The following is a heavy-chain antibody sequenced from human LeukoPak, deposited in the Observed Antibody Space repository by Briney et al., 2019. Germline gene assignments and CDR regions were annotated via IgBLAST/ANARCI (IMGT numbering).Heavy chain of an antibody. Sequence: PGGALTLSCAVSGFTLSTYYMSWVRPGTGQGLDWVAKIKQDGREKHNVDCVKGGFTIYTDKAKSALFLQMNSLRAEDTAVYYCARGGYYDSSGRNFDYWGRGAMVTVSS. J-gene: IGHJ4*02. V-gene: IGHV3-7*05. CDR1: GFTLSTYY. CDR2: IKQDGREK. CDR3: ARGGYYDSSGRNFDY. D-gene: IGHD3-22*01.